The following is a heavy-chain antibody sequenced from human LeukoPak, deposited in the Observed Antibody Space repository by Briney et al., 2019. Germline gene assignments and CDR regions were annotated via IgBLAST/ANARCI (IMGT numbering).Heavy chain of an antibody. CDR1: GFTFSSYS. D-gene: IGHD4-23*01. CDR2: ISSSSSTI. Sequence: GGSLRLSCAGSGFTFSSYSMNWVPKAPGKGLEWVSYISSSSSTIYYADSVKGRFTISRDNAKNSLYLQMNSLGAEDTAVYYCAREPPTSTVVIRGHAFDCWGQGTLVTVCS. J-gene: IGHJ4*02. CDR3: AREPPTSTVVIRGHAFDC. V-gene: IGHV3-48*01.